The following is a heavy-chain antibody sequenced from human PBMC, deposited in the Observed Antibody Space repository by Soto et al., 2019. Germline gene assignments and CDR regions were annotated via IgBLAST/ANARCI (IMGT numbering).Heavy chain of an antibody. D-gene: IGHD6-19*01. CDR2: ISSSSSYI. CDR1: GFTFSSYS. V-gene: IGHV3-21*01. CDR3: ARGPVEYSSGNWFDP. J-gene: IGHJ5*02. Sequence: EVQLVESGGGLVKPGGSLRLSCAASGFTFSSYSMNWVRQAPGKGLEWVSSISSSSSYIYYADSVKGRFTISRDNAKNSLYLQMNSLRAEDTAVYYCARGPVEYSSGNWFDPWGQGTLVTVSS.